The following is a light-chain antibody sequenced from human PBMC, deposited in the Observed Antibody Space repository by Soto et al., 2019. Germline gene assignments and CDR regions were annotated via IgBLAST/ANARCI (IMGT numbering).Light chain of an antibody. V-gene: IGKV1-39*01. J-gene: IGKJ1*01. CDR2: GAS. CDR1: RTITTY. Sequence: IQLTQSPSSLSASVGDRVSITCRASRTITTYLTWYQQIPGKAPNLLIYGASTLRRGVPSRFSGSGSGTNFTLTIISLLPADVAAYCCHESYSSPPCTFGQGTKVEMK. CDR3: HESYSSPPCT.